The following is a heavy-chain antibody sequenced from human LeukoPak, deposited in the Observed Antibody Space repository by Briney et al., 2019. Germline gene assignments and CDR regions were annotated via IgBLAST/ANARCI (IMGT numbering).Heavy chain of an antibody. V-gene: IGHV1-8*01. D-gene: IGHD2-21*02. Sequence: ASVKVSCKASGYTFTSYDINWVRQATGQGLEWMGWMSPKRGYTGYAPKFQGRVTMTRDTSTNTAYMELTSLRSEDTAVYYCSRGGITTVTADYWGQGTLVTVSS. CDR3: SRGGITTVTADY. J-gene: IGHJ4*02. CDR2: MSPKRGYT. CDR1: GYTFTSYD.